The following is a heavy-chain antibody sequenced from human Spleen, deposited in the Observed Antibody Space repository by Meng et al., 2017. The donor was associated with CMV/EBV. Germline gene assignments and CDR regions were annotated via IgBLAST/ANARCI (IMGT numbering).Heavy chain of an antibody. D-gene: IGHD2-21*01. Sequence: ASVKVSCKASGYTFTGYYMHWVRQAPGQGLEWMGWINPNSGGTNYPQIFQGRVTMTRDTSISTAYMELSRLRSDDTAVYYCARALWRGGKGHDYWGQGTLVTVSS. CDR2: INPNSGGT. V-gene: IGHV1-2*02. CDR1: GYTFTGYY. J-gene: IGHJ4*02. CDR3: ARALWRGGKGHDY.